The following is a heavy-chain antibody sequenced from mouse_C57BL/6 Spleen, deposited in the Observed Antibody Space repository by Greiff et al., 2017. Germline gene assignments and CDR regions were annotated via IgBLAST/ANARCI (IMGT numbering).Heavy chain of an antibody. CDR1: GYTFTSYW. D-gene: IGHD2-3*01. CDR2: IYPGSGST. V-gene: IGHV1-55*01. Sequence: QVQLQQPGAELVKPGASVKMSCKASGYTFTSYWITWVKQRPGQGLEWIGDIYPGSGSTNYNEKFKSKATLTVDTSSSSAYMQLRSLTSEDSAVYYCARGGDGYYPYYFDYWGQGTTLTVSS. CDR3: ARGGDGYYPYYFDY. J-gene: IGHJ2*01.